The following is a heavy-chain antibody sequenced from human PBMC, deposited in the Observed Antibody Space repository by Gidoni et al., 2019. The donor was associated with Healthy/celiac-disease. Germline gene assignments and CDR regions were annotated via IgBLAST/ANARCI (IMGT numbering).Heavy chain of an antibody. CDR2: IYPGDSDI. V-gene: IGHV5-51*01. D-gene: IGHD6-19*01. Sequence: EVQLVQSGAEVKKPGESLKISCKGSGYSFTRYWIGWVRQMPGKGLEWMGIIYPGDSDIRYSPSFQGQVTISADKSISTAYLQWSSLKASDTAMYYCARLWAPIAVAGMNYFDYWGQGTLVTVSS. CDR1: GYSFTRYW. J-gene: IGHJ4*02. CDR3: ARLWAPIAVAGMNYFDY.